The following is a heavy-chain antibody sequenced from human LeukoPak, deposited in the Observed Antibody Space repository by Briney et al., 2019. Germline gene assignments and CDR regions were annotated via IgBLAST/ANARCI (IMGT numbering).Heavy chain of an antibody. CDR3: ASPYDRSGYYYY. CDR1: GFTFSSYA. Sequence: PGGSLRLSCAASGFTFSSYAMHWVRQAPGKGLVWVSRINSDGINTSYADSVKGRFTISRDNSKNTLYLQMNSLRAEDTAVYYCASPYDRSGYYYYWGQGTLVTASS. D-gene: IGHD3-22*01. V-gene: IGHV3-74*01. CDR2: INSDGINT. J-gene: IGHJ4*02.